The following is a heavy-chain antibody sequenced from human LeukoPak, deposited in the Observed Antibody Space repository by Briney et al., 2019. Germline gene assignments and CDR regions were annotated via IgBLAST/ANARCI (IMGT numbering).Heavy chain of an antibody. V-gene: IGHV4-4*09. CDR2: IYTSGST. CDR3: ARHPCTATCRGGFDP. D-gene: IGHD2-2*01. J-gene: IGHJ5*02. Sequence: SETLSLTCTVSGGSISSYYWSWIRRPPGKGLEWIGYIYTSGSTNYNPSLQSRVTISVDTSRNQFSLRLSSVTAADTAMYYCARHPCTATCRGGFDPWAREPWSPSPQ. CDR1: GGSISSYY.